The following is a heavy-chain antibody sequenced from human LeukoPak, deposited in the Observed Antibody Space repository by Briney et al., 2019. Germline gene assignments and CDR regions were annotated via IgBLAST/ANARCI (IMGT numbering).Heavy chain of an antibody. CDR2: ISWNSGSI. CDR1: GFTFDDYA. CDR3: AKDRFADSSGPLVN. V-gene: IGHV3-9*01. Sequence: PGGSLRLSCAASGFTFDDYAMHWVRQAPGKGLEWVSGISWNSGSIGYADSVKGRFTISRDNAKNSLYLQMNSLRAEDTALYYCAKDRFADSSGPLVNWGQGTLVTVSS. J-gene: IGHJ4*02. D-gene: IGHD3-22*01.